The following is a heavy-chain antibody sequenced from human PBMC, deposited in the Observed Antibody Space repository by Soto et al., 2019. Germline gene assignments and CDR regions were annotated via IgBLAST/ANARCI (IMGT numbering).Heavy chain of an antibody. V-gene: IGHV5-51*01. CDR3: ARGGYCSSSSCYLANWFDP. CDR2: IYPGDSGT. D-gene: IGHD2-2*01. J-gene: IGHJ5*02. Sequence: GESLKISCKGSGYSFTSYWSGWVRQMPGKGLEWMGIIYPGDSGTRYSPSFQGQVTISADNSVCTAYLQWSSLKASETAMYYCARGGYCSSSSCYLANWFDPWVQGTLVTVSS. CDR1: GYSFTSYW.